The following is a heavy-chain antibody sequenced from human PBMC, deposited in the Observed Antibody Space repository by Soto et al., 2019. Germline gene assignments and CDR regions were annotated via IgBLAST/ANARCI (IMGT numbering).Heavy chain of an antibody. D-gene: IGHD3-10*01. CDR3: ARLGIILEAPDAFDI. Sequence: GESLKLSCKGSGYSFTRYWISWVRQMPGKGLEWMGRIDPSDSYTNYSPSFQGHVTISADKSISTAYLQWSSLKASDTAMYYCARLGIILEAPDAFDIWGQGTMVTVSS. CDR2: IDPSDSYT. CDR1: GYSFTRYW. V-gene: IGHV5-10-1*01. J-gene: IGHJ3*02.